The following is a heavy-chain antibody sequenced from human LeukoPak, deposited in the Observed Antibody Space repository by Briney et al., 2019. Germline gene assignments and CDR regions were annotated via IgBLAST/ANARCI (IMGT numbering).Heavy chain of an antibody. CDR1: GYTFTGYY. J-gene: IGHJ4*02. CDR3: ARDNSAISDCSSASCFHFKY. Sequence: ASVKVSCKASGYTFTGYYIHWVRQAPGQGLEWMGCINPNSGGTNYEQKFEGRVTMTRDTSISTAYMELSRLRSDDTAVYYCARDNSAISDCSSASCFHFKYWGQGTLVTVSS. CDR2: INPNSGGT. D-gene: IGHD2-2*01. V-gene: IGHV1-2*02.